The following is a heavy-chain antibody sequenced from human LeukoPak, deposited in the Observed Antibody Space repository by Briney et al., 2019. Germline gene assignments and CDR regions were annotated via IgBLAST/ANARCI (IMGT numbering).Heavy chain of an antibody. CDR3: ARLTYYGDYGEFDN. CDR1: GGSISSSTYY. V-gene: IGHV4-39*07. D-gene: IGHD4-17*01. CDR2: IYYTGST. J-gene: IGHJ4*02. Sequence: SETLSLTCTVSGGSISSSTYYWVWIRQPPGKGLEWIGSIYYTGSTYYNPSLRSRVTISVDTSKNQFSLKLTSVTAADTAVHYCARLTYYGDYGEFDNWGQGTLVTVSS.